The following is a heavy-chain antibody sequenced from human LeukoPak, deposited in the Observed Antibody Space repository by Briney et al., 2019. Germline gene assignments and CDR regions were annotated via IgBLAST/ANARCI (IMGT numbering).Heavy chain of an antibody. Sequence: SQSLSLTCAVSGGPISRGGYSWSWIRQPPGKGLEWIGYIYHSGSTYYNPSLKSRVTISVDRSKNQFSLKLSSVTAADTAVYYCARVATAFDFWGQGTLVTVSS. CDR2: IYHSGST. J-gene: IGHJ4*02. CDR3: ARVATAFDF. CDR1: GGPISRGGYS. V-gene: IGHV4-30-2*01.